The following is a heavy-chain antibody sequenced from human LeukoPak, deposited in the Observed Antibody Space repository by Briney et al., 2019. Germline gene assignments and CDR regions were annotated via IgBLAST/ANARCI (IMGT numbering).Heavy chain of an antibody. CDR1: GFIFSSYG. V-gene: IGHV3-30*18. Sequence: GGSLRLSCVASGFIFSSYGMHWVRQAPVKGLEWVAVISYDGSNKYYADSVKGRFTIPRDNSKNTLYLQMNSLRAEDTAVYYCAKAPIPGYSSGWYLGYFDYWGQGTLVTVSS. J-gene: IGHJ4*02. CDR3: AKAPIPGYSSGWYLGYFDY. D-gene: IGHD6-19*01. CDR2: ISYDGSNK.